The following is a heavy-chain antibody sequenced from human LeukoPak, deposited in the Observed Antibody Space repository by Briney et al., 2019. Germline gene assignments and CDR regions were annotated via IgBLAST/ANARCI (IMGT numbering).Heavy chain of an antibody. D-gene: IGHD3-22*01. V-gene: IGHV5-51*01. Sequence: GESLKISCKGSGYSFTSYWIGWVRQMPGKGLEWMGIIYPGDSDTRYSPSFQGQVTISADKSISTAYLRWSSLKASDTATYYCARRVYYDSSGYYNEDYWGQGTLVTVSS. CDR1: GYSFTSYW. J-gene: IGHJ4*02. CDR3: ARRVYYDSSGYYNEDY. CDR2: IYPGDSDT.